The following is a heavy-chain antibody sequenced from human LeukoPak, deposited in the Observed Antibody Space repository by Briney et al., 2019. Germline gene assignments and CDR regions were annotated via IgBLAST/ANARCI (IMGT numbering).Heavy chain of an antibody. V-gene: IGHV3-21*01. D-gene: IGHD6-13*01. Sequence: PGGSLRLSCAASGFTFSSYSMNWVRQAPGKGLEWVSSISSSSSYIYYADSVKGRFTISRDNAKNSLYLQMNSLRAEDTAVYYCARGRRAAAGLYYGMDVWGKETTVTVSS. CDR2: ISSSSSYI. CDR3: ARGRRAAAGLYYGMDV. J-gene: IGHJ6*04. CDR1: GFTFSSYS.